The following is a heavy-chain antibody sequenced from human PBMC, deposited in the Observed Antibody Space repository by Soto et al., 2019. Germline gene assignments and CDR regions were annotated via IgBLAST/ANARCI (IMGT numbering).Heavy chain of an antibody. CDR2: ISGSGGST. V-gene: IGHV3-23*01. D-gene: IGHD2-15*01. Sequence: GGPLRLSCAASGFTFSSYAMSWVRQAPGKGLEWVSAISGSGGSTYYADSVKGRFTISRDNSKNTLYLQMNSLRAEDTAVYYCANGGCSGGSCYVSDYWGQGTLVTVSS. CDR1: GFTFSSYA. CDR3: ANGGCSGGSCYVSDY. J-gene: IGHJ4*02.